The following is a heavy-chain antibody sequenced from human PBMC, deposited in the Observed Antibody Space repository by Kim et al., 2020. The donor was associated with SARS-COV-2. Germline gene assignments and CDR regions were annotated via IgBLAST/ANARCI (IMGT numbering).Heavy chain of an antibody. V-gene: IGHV4-39*01. J-gene: IGHJ4*02. Sequence: SETLSLTCTVSGGSISSSSYYWGWIRQPPGKGLEWIGSIYYSGSTYYNPSLKSRVTISVDTSKNQFSLKLSSVTAADTAVYYCARRPLGGSGSYWPFDYWGQGTLVTVSS. CDR3: ARRPLGGSGSYWPFDY. CDR2: IYYSGST. CDR1: GGSISSSSYY. D-gene: IGHD3-10*01.